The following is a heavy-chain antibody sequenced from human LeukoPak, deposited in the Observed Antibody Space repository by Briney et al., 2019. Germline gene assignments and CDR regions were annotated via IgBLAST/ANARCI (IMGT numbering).Heavy chain of an antibody. J-gene: IGHJ6*03. Sequence: GGSLRLSCAASGFTFSTFAMHWVRQAPGKGLEWVAVISYDGRNKYYADSVKGRFTISRDNSKNTLYLQMNSLRAEDTAVYYCALTGYHTPYYYYYYMDVWGKGTTVTISS. V-gene: IGHV3-30*19. CDR2: ISYDGRNK. CDR3: ALTGYHTPYYYYYYMDV. CDR1: GFTFSTFA. D-gene: IGHD3-9*01.